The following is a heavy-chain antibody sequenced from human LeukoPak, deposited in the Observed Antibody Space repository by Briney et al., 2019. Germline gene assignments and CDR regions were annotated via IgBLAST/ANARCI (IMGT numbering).Heavy chain of an antibody. Sequence: ASMKVSCKASGGTFSSYAISWVRQAPGQGLEWMGGIIPIFGTANYAQKFQGRVTITTDESTSTAYMELSSLRSEDTAVYYCARFSVVTRSFDYWGQGTLVTVSS. D-gene: IGHD2-21*02. CDR3: ARFSVVTRSFDY. CDR1: GGTFSSYA. CDR2: IIPIFGTA. V-gene: IGHV1-69*05. J-gene: IGHJ4*02.